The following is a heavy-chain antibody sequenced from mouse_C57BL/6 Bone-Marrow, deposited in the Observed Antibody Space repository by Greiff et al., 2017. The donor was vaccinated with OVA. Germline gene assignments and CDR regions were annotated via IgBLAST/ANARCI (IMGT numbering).Heavy chain of an antibody. V-gene: IGHV5-17*01. Sequence: DVMLVESGGGLVKPGGSLKLSCAASGFTFSDYGMHWVRQAPEKGLEWVAYISSGSSTIYYADTVKGRFTISRDNAKNTLFLQMTSLRSEDTAMYYCARYSSGPFDYWGQGTTLTVSS. J-gene: IGHJ2*01. CDR1: GFTFSDYG. CDR3: ARYSSGPFDY. CDR2: ISSGSSTI. D-gene: IGHD3-2*02.